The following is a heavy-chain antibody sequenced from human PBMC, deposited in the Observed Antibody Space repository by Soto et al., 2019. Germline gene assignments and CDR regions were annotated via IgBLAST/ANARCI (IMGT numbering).Heavy chain of an antibody. V-gene: IGHV3-74*01. CDR1: GFTCSSYG. CDR3: ARWFTYGNFDYFDY. CDR2: INSGGGTT. D-gene: IGHD3-10*01. Sequence: GGSLRLSCAASGFTCSSYGMHWFRQAPGKGLVWVSRINSGGGTTTYADSVKGRFTISRDNAENTLYLQMNGLRAEDTAVYYCARWFTYGNFDYFDYWGQGTQVTVS. J-gene: IGHJ4*02.